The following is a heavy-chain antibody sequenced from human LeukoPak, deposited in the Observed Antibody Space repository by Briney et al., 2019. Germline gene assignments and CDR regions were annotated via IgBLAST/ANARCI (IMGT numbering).Heavy chain of an antibody. D-gene: IGHD6-19*01. CDR1: GFTFSSYA. CDR2: ISGSSNYI. J-gene: IGHJ4*02. CDR3: AREPSGWYLDY. V-gene: IGHV3-21*01. Sequence: GGSLRLSCAASGFTFSSYAMSWVRQAPGEGLEWVSYISGSSNYIYYADSVKGRFTISRDNAKNSVYLQMNSLRAEDTAVYYCAREPSGWYLDYWGQGALVTVSS.